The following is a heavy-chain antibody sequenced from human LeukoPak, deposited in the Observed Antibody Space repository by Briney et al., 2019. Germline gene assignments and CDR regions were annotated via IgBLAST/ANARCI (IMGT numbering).Heavy chain of an antibody. CDR2: IYPGYSDA. V-gene: IGHV5-51*01. Sequence: GESLKISCKVSGYILTNNWIGWVRQVPGKGLGWMGLIYPGYSDAKYSPSFQGQVTFSADKSITTAYLQWSSLKASDTAIYYCARVSGYCSSTNCSPFSYSYMDVWGKGTTVTVSS. J-gene: IGHJ6*03. CDR3: ARVSGYCSSTNCSPFSYSYMDV. CDR1: GYILTNNW. D-gene: IGHD2-2*01.